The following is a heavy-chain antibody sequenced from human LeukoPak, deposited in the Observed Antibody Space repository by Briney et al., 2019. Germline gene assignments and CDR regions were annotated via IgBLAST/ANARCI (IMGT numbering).Heavy chain of an antibody. CDR1: GGSFSGYY. J-gene: IGHJ4*02. V-gene: IGHV4-34*01. Sequence: SETLSLTCAVYGGSFSGYYWSWIRQPPGKGLEWIGEINHSGSTNYNPSLKSRVTISVDTSNNQFSLKLSSVTAADTAVYYCARDGGGYYSSYFDCWGQGTLVTVSS. D-gene: IGHD3-22*01. CDR2: INHSGST. CDR3: ARDGGGYYSSYFDC.